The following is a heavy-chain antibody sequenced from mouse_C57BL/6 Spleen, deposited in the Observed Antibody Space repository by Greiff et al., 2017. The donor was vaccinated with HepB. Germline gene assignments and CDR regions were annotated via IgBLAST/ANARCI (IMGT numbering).Heavy chain of an antibody. Sequence: EVHLVESGGGLVQPGGSLKLSCAASGFTFSDYYMYWVRQTPEKRLEWVAYISNGGGSTYYPDTVKGRFTISRDNAKNTLYLQMSRLKSEDTAMYYCARRPLKGYAMDYWGQGTSVTVSS. CDR3: ARRPLKGYAMDY. CDR2: ISNGGGST. J-gene: IGHJ4*01. V-gene: IGHV5-12*01. CDR1: GFTFSDYY.